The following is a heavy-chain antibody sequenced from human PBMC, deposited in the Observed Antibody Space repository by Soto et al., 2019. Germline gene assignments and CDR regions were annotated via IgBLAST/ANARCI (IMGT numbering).Heavy chain of an antibody. V-gene: IGHV3-23*01. D-gene: IGHD2-15*01. CDR3: AKRRVEYCGGGTCYYFDY. CDR1: GFTFSSYA. J-gene: IGHJ4*02. Sequence: GGSLRLSCAASGFTFSSYAMTWVRQAPGQGLEWVSRIDNSGGTTYYADSVKGRFTISRDNSKNTLYLQMNGLRAEDTAVYYCAKRRVEYCGGGTCYYFDYWGQGTLVTVSS. CDR2: IDNSGGTT.